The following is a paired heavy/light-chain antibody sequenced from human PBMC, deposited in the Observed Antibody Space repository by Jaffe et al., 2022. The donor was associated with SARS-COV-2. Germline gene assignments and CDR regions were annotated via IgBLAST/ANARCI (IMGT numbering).Light chain of an antibody. CDR1: QSISRY. CDR2: AAS. V-gene: IGKV1-39*01. CDR3: QQSYITPYT. J-gene: IGKJ2*01. Sequence: DIQMTQSPSSLSASVGDRVTITCRASQSISRYLNWYQQRPGKAPKLLIYAASSLQSGVPSRFSGSGSGSDFTLTISSLQPEDFATYYCQQSYITPYTFVQGTKVEIK.
Heavy chain of an antibody. Sequence: EVQLVQSGAEVKKPGESLKISCKASGYTFTNYWIGWVRQMPGKGPEWMGIIYPGDSDTRYSPSFQGQVTISADKSISTAFLQWSSLKASDTAMYYCARQYYDNSGQYGMDVWGQGTTVTVSS. V-gene: IGHV5-51*01. D-gene: IGHD3-22*01. CDR1: GYTFTNYW. J-gene: IGHJ6*02. CDR3: ARQYYDNSGQYGMDV. CDR2: IYPGDSDT.